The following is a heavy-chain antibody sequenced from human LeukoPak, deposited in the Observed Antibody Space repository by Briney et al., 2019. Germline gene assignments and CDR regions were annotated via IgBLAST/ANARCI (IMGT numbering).Heavy chain of an antibody. V-gene: IGHV1-2*02. CDR2: INPNSGGT. CDR1: GYTFTGYY. D-gene: IGHD6-13*01. J-gene: IGHJ6*03. Sequence: ASVKVSCKASGYTFTGYYMHWVRQAPGQGLEWMGWINPNSGGTNYAQKFQGRVTMTRDTSISTAYMELSRLRSDDTAVNYCATYSSSWSTTKDYYYYYYMDVWGKGTTVTISS. CDR3: ATYSSSWSTTKDYYYYYYMDV.